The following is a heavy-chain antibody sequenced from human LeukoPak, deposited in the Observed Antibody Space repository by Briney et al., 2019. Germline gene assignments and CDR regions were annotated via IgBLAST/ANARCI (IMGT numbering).Heavy chain of an antibody. CDR2: ISSSSCYI. D-gene: IGHD3-10*01. Sequence: PGGSLRLSCAASGFTFSSYSMNWVRQAPGKGLEWVSSISSSSCYIYFAASVKGRFTISRDNAKNSLYLQMNSLRAEDTAVYYCAREGRDLIIRITMVRGVPYRYFDYWGQGTLVTVSS. V-gene: IGHV3-21*01. J-gene: IGHJ4*02. CDR3: AREGRDLIIRITMVRGVPYRYFDY. CDR1: GFTFSSYS.